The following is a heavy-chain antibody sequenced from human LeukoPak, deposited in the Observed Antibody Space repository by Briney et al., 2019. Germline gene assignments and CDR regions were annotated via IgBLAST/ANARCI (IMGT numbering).Heavy chain of an antibody. CDR3: AQAPYYDSSGPLFDY. V-gene: IGHV1-69*13. CDR1: GGTFSSYA. CDR2: IIPIFGTV. J-gene: IGHJ4*02. D-gene: IGHD3-22*01. Sequence: GASVKVSCKASGGTFSSYAISWVRQAPGQGLEWMGGIIPIFGTVNYAQKFQGRVTITADESTSTAYMELSSLRSEDTAVYYCAQAPYYDSSGPLFDYWGQGTLVTVSS.